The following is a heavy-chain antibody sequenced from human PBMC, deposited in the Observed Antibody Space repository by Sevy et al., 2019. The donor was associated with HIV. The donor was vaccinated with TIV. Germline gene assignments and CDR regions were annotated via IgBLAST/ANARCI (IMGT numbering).Heavy chain of an antibody. V-gene: IGHV3-15*01. J-gene: IGHJ3*01. CDR2: MKSKTDGGTT. Sequence: GGSLRLSCAASGFTFXIIYMNWVSQSPGKGLEWVGRMKSKTDGGTTDYAAPVKDRFNMSSDDSKNTLYLQMNSLKADDTAVYYCTTVGFPXWGXXXXXXWGXXTMVTVSS. CDR1: GFTFXIIY. D-gene: IGHD7-27*01. CDR3: TTVGFPXWGXXXXXX.